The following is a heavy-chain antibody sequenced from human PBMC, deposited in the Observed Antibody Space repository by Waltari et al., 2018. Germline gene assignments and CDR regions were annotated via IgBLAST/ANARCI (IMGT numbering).Heavy chain of an antibody. CDR3: VTGVMDTGLSW. Sequence: QVQLQESGPGLVKPSGTVSLTCSVSGVSIVGSHWWSWVRQPPGKGLDWVGEIYHTGSSKYNPSPRSRVTMSVDTSKNQISLKLTSVTAADTAVYYCVTGVMDTGLSWWGQGTLVTV. CDR2: IYHTGSS. CDR1: GVSIVGSHW. D-gene: IGHD5-18*01. J-gene: IGHJ4*02. V-gene: IGHV4-4*02.